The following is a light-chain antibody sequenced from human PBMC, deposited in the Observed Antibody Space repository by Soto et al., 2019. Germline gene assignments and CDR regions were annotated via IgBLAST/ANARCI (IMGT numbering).Light chain of an antibody. CDR2: SDD. V-gene: IGLV1-44*01. Sequence: QPVLTQPPSASGTPGQRVTISCSGSSSNVGSNTVSWYQQLPGTVPKVLIYSDDQRPSGVPDRFSGSRSGSSASLAISGLQSGDEADYYCASWEDSLNGWVIGGGTKLTVL. CDR3: ASWEDSLNGWV. CDR1: SSNVGSNT. J-gene: IGLJ3*02.